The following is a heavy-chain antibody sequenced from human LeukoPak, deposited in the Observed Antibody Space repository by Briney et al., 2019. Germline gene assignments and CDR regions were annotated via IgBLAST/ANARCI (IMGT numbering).Heavy chain of an antibody. CDR2: IRYDGSNK. Sequence: PGGSLRLSCGASGFTFSSYGMHWVRQAPGKGLEWVAFIRYDGSNKYYADSVKGRFTISRDNSKNTLYLQMNSLRAEDTAVYYCAKVVGYCSGGSCQYYYYMDVWGKGTTVTISS. J-gene: IGHJ6*03. CDR1: GFTFSSYG. V-gene: IGHV3-30*02. D-gene: IGHD2-15*01. CDR3: AKVVGYCSGGSCQYYYYMDV.